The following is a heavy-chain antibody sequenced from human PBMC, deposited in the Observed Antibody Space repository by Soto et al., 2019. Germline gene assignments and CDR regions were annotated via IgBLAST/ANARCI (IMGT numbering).Heavy chain of an antibody. D-gene: IGHD3-3*02. CDR3: ARSQDGSSSLDIYYSYYYGMDV. CDR1: GGTFSTYA. V-gene: IGHV1-69*01. Sequence: QVQLVQSGAEVKKPGSSVKVSCKAPGGTFSTYAISWVRQAPGQGLEWMGGVITIFGTPKYAKKCQGRVTITADESTSTGYMALRSLRSEDTAVYYCARSQDGSSSLDIYYSYYYGMDVWGQGTMVTVSS. CDR2: VITIFGTP. J-gene: IGHJ6*02.